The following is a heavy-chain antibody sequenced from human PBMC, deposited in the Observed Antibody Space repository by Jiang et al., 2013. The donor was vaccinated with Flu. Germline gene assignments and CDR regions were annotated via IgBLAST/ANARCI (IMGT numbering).Heavy chain of an antibody. V-gene: IGHV4-59*08. J-gene: IGHJ4*02. CDR1: GGSISSYY. CDR3: ASQWGNYEDWYFDY. Sequence: GLVKPSETLSLTCTVSGGSISSYYWSSDPAAPREGTGVDWVYLLHGSTNYNPSLKSRVTISVDTSKNQFSLKLSSVTAADTAVCYCASQWGNYEDWYFDYWGQGTLVTVSS. CDR2: LLHGST. D-gene: IGHD1-7*01.